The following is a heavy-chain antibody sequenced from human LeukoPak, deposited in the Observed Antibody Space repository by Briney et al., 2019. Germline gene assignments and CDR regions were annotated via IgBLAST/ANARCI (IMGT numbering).Heavy chain of an antibody. D-gene: IGHD3-3*01. CDR3: ARTYDFGRGPPGDAFDN. V-gene: IGHV3-7*01. Sequence: PGGSLRLSCAASGFTFSSYAMSWVRQAPGKGLEWVANIKQDGSEKYYVDSVKGRFTISRDNAKNSLYLQMNSLRADDTAVYYCARTYDFGRGPPGDAFDNWGPGTLVTVSS. CDR1: GFTFSSYA. CDR2: IKQDGSEK. J-gene: IGHJ3*02.